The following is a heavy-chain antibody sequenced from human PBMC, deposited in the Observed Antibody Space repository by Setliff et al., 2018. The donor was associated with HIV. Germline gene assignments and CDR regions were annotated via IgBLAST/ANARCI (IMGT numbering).Heavy chain of an antibody. J-gene: IGHJ4*02. D-gene: IGHD3-16*01. V-gene: IGHV4-34*01. CDR1: GGSFSGYS. Sequence: SETLSLTCAVYGGSFSGYSWSWIRQPPGKGPEWIGEISHRGTTNFNPSLKSRVTMSVDTSKNQFSLTLTSVTAAASAVYYSTRGRFHRLHPRYAGSGSPRIQYFDYWGQGTLVTVSS. CDR2: ISHRGTT. CDR3: TRGRFHRLHPRYAGSGSPRIQYFDY.